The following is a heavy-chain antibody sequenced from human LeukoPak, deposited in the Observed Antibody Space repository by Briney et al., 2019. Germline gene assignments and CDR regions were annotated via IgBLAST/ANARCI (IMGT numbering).Heavy chain of an antibody. V-gene: IGHV4-59*01. D-gene: IGHD3-16*01. CDR2: ISNSGST. CDR1: GDSISSYY. CDR3: ARVGRGDYVWGSYSFDF. J-gene: IGHJ4*02. Sequence: SETLSLTCTVSGDSISSYYWSWIRPPPGKRLECIGHISNSGSTNYNPSLKSRVTISVDTSENHFSLKLSSVTAADTAIYYCARVGRGDYVWGSYSFDFWVREPWSPSPQ.